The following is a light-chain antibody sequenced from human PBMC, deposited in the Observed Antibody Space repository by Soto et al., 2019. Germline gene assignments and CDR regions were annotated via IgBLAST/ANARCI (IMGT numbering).Light chain of an antibody. V-gene: IGKV4-1*01. CDR1: QSVLYSSNNKNY. Sequence: DIVMTQSPGSLAVSLGESATINCKSSQSVLYSSNNKNYLAWYQQKPGQPPKVLIYWASIRESGVPDRFRGSGYGKDFALDVSSLQAEDVAVYWCRQYYNSPLNFGGGTKKDIK. J-gene: IGKJ4*01. CDR2: WAS. CDR3: RQYYNSPLN.